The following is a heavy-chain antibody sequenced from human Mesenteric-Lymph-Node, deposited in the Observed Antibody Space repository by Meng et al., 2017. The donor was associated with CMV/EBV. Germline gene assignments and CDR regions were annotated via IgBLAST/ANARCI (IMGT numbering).Heavy chain of an antibody. CDR3: ATEQQVHSGYFDY. CDR2: ITPMFGIS. CDR1: GGCFSNYA. Sequence: CKASGGCFSNYALSWVRQAPGQGPEWMGMITPMFGISNYAQKFQGRVTITADEATTTAYMELNSLRSEDTAVYYCATEQQVHSGYFDYWGQGTLVTVSS. D-gene: IGHD1/OR15-1a*01. V-gene: IGHV1-69*15. J-gene: IGHJ4*02.